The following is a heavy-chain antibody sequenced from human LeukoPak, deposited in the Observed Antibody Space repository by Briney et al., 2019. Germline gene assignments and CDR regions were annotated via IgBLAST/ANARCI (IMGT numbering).Heavy chain of an antibody. J-gene: IGHJ6*02. V-gene: IGHV1-69*01. CDR1: GGTFSSYA. D-gene: IGHD6-13*01. Sequence: SVKVSCKASGGTFSSYAISWVRQAPGQGLEWMGGIIPIFGTANYAQKFQGRVTITADESTSTAYMELSSLRSEDTAVYYCARVDVAAAGTTTGDYYCYGMDVWGQGTTVTVSS. CDR3: ARVDVAAAGTTTGDYYCYGMDV. CDR2: IIPIFGTA.